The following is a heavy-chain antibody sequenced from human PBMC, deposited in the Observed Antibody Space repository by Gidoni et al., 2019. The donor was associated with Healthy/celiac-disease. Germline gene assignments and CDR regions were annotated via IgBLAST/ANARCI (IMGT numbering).Heavy chain of an antibody. CDR3: ARDREGVSTHPIVVVPAANDY. D-gene: IGHD2-2*01. Sequence: ELQLVESGGGLVKPGGSLRLSCAASGSPFTSYSITWFRQAPGKGLEWASSMSSSSSYIYYADSVKGRFTISRDNAKNSLYLQMNILRAEDTAVYYCARDREGVSTHPIVVVPAANDYWGQGTLVTVSS. V-gene: IGHV3-21*01. J-gene: IGHJ4*02. CDR1: GSPFTSYS. CDR2: MSSSSSYI.